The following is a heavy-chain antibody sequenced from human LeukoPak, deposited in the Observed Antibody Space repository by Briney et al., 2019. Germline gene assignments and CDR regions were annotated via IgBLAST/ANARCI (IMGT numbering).Heavy chain of an antibody. J-gene: IGHJ6*03. Sequence: PSETLSLTCTVSGYSISSGYYWGWIRQPPGKGLEWTGSIDHSGSTYYNPSLKSRITISVDTSKKQISLKLRSVTAADTALYFCARVSSVWIKDYYYYYMDVWGQGTTVIVSS. V-gene: IGHV4-38-2*02. CDR3: ARVSSVWIKDYYYYYMDV. CDR2: IDHSGST. CDR1: GYSISSGYY. D-gene: IGHD5-12*01.